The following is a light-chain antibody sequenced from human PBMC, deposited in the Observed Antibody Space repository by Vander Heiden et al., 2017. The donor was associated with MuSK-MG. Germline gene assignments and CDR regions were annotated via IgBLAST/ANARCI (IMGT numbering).Light chain of an antibody. CDR3: ASWDDTLNGVL. CDR2: SND. J-gene: IGLJ2*01. V-gene: IGLV1-44*01. CDR1: RSNVVPNN. Sequence: QPILTQPSSVSGAPGTRVSITCFGGRSNVVPNNVNWYQQRHGMAPKVVIYSNDQRPLEVTDRFSGFKSGTSASLVISGLQAEDEADYYCASWDDTLNGVLFGGGTKLTVL.